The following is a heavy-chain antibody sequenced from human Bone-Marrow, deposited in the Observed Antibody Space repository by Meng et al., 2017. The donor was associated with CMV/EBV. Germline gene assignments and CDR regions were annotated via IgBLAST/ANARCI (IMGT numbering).Heavy chain of an antibody. V-gene: IGHV3-30*02. Sequence: GGSLRLSCAASGFTFSDYGMHWVRQAPGKGLEWVAYVRYDGNNKNYADSVKGRFTISRDNSKNTLYLQMNSLRAEDTAVYYCAKVVPGYCSTTSCSPDHWGQGTLVTVYS. CDR1: GFTFSDYG. D-gene: IGHD2-2*01. CDR2: VRYDGNNK. CDR3: AKVVPGYCSTTSCSPDH. J-gene: IGHJ4*02.